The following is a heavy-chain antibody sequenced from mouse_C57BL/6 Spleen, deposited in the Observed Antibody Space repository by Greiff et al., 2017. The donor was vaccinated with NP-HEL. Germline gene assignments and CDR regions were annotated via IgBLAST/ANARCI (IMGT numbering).Heavy chain of an antibody. D-gene: IGHD2-4*01. CDR1: GFTFTDYY. Sequence: EVKLMESGGGLVQPGGSLSLSCAASGFTFTDYYMSWVRQPPGKALEWLGFIRNKANGYTTEYSASVKGRFTISRDNSQSILYLQMNALRAEDSATYYCARYRDYDRYYYAMDYWGQGTSVTVSS. CDR2: IRNKANGYTT. J-gene: IGHJ4*01. V-gene: IGHV7-3*01. CDR3: ARYRDYDRYYYAMDY.